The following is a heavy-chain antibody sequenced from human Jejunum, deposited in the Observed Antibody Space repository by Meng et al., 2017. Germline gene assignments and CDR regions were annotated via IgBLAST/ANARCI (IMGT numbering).Heavy chain of an antibody. CDR1: GASFSGYK. CDR2: INHSGST. D-gene: IGHD3-9*01. Sequence: QVQIQQWGRGLLRPSETLSLPCAVYGASFSGYKWNWIRQPPGKGLEWIGEINHSGSTTYNPSLKSRVTMSVDTSKNQFSLKVDSVSAADTAVYYCARRLPYFDTGFYDFWGQGTLVTVSS. J-gene: IGHJ4*02. CDR3: ARRLPYFDTGFYDF. V-gene: IGHV4-34*01.